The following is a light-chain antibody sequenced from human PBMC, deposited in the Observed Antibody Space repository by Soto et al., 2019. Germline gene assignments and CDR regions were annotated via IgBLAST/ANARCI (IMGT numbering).Light chain of an antibody. J-gene: IGLJ2*01. CDR2: RDG. Sequence: SYELTQTVSVSVALGQTARITCEGNNIGNKHAHWYQQKPGQAPVLVIYRDGNRPSGIPERFSGSNPGNTATLTISTVQAGDEADYYCQVWDSTYVVFGGGTKLTVL. CDR1: NIGNKH. CDR3: QVWDSTYVV. V-gene: IGLV3-9*01.